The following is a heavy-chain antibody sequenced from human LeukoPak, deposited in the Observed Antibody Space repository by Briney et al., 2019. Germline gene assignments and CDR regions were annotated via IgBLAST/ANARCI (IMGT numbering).Heavy chain of an antibody. Sequence: GESLRLSCAASGFTFSSYAMSWVRQAPGKGLEWVSGISTSGGCTSYADSVKGRFTISRDNPRNTLYMQMNSLRAEDTALYYCAIMHPYYDGSGYWVQWGQGALVTVSS. CDR1: GFTFSSYA. CDR3: AIMHPYYDGSGYWVQ. CDR2: ISTSGGCT. J-gene: IGHJ4*02. V-gene: IGHV3-23*01. D-gene: IGHD3-22*01.